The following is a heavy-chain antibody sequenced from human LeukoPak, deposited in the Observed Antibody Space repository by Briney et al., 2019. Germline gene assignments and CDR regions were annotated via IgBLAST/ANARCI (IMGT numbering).Heavy chain of an antibody. CDR3: ARDQGIAAAGRGRVFDP. Sequence: SVKVSCKASGGTFSSYAISWVRQAPGQGLEWMGGIIPIFGTANYAQKLQGRVTITADKSTSTAYMELSSLRSDDTAVYYCARDQGIAAAGRGRVFDPWGQGTLVTVSS. CDR2: IIPIFGTA. J-gene: IGHJ5*02. D-gene: IGHD6-13*01. CDR1: GGTFSSYA. V-gene: IGHV1-69*06.